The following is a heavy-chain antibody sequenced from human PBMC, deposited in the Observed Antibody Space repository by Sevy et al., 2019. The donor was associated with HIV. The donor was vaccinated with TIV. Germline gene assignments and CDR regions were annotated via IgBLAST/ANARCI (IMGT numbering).Heavy chain of an antibody. Sequence: ASVKVSCKASGYPFTGHYIHWVRQAPGQGLEWMGWINPNSGGTTYAQKFQDRVTMTRDTSISTAFMELSGLRSDDTAVYYCARDRGDSSAYYYFSPITQHAFDIWGQETMVTVSS. V-gene: IGHV1-2*02. CDR3: ARDRGDSSAYYYFSPITQHAFDI. J-gene: IGHJ3*02. CDR1: GYPFTGHY. CDR2: INPNSGGT. D-gene: IGHD3-22*01.